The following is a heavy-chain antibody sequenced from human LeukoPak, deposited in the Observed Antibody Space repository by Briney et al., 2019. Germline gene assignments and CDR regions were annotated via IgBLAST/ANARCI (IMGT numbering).Heavy chain of an antibody. J-gene: IGHJ4*02. CDR2: ISGNGGST. V-gene: IGHV3-23*01. D-gene: IGHD5-18*01. CDR1: GFTFSSNA. CDR3: AKDSPRGYSYGLTDY. Sequence: PGGSLRLSCAASGFTFSSNAMSWVRQSPGKGLEWVSTISGNGGSTYYADSVKGRFTISRDNSKNTLYLQMNSLRAEDTAVYYCAKDSPRGYSYGLTDYWGQGTLVTVSS.